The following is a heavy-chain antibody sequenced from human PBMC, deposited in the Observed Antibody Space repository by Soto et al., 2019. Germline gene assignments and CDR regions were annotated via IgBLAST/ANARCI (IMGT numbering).Heavy chain of an antibody. Sequence: TLSLTCTVSGGSISSNNCYWGCIRQHPGKGLEWIGYIYYSGSTYYNPSLKSRVTISVDTSKNQFSLKLSSVTAADTAVYYCARGNVLRFLEWFLWFDPWGQGTLVTVSS. CDR2: IYYSGST. CDR3: ARGNVLRFLEWFLWFDP. J-gene: IGHJ5*02. V-gene: IGHV4-31*03. CDR1: GGSISSNNCY. D-gene: IGHD3-3*01.